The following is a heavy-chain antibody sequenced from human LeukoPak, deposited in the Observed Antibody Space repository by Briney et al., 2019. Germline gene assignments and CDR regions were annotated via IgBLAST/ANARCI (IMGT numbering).Heavy chain of an antibody. D-gene: IGHD2-8*01. CDR2: VSTSSSYI. CDR1: GFTFSSYS. V-gene: IGHV3-21*06. Sequence: GGSLRLSCAASGFTFSSYSMNWVRQAPGKGLEWVSSVSTSSSYIHYADSVKGRFTISRDNSKNSLYLQMNSLRAEDTAVYYCARALIGYYFDYWGQGTLVTVSS. J-gene: IGHJ4*02. CDR3: ARALIGYYFDY.